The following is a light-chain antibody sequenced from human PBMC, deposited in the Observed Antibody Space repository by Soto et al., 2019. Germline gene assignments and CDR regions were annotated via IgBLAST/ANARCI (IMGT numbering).Light chain of an antibody. CDR1: QSVSTY. J-gene: IGKJ5*01. CDR3: QQRTTWPLIT. Sequence: EIVLTQSPATLSLSPGERATLSCRASQSVSTYLAWYQQKPGLSPRLLIYDASNRATGIPDRFRGSGSGTDFTLTISNLEPEDFAVYYCQQRTTWPLITFGQGTRLEIK. V-gene: IGKV3-11*01. CDR2: DAS.